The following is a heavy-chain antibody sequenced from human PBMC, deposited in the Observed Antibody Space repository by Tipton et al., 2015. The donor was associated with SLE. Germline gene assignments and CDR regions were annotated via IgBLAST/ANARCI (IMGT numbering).Heavy chain of an antibody. Sequence: TLSLTCTVSSGSISSYYWSWIRQPPGKGLEWIGYIYYSGSTNYNPSLKSRVTISVDTSKNQFSLKLSSVTAADTAVYYCATVEFADDYWGQGTLVTVSS. CDR2: IYYSGST. V-gene: IGHV4-59*01. J-gene: IGHJ4*02. CDR3: ATVEFADDY. CDR1: SGSISSYY. D-gene: IGHD1-1*01.